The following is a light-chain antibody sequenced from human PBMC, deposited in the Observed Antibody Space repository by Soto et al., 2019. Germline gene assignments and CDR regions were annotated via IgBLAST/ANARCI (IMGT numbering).Light chain of an antibody. CDR3: TVWDDSLRGRL. V-gene: IGLV1-47*01. J-gene: IGLJ2*01. CDR2: RNN. CDR1: SSSIESNY. Sequence: QSVLTQPPSTSGTPGQRVAISCSGTSSSIESNYVYWYQQLPGTAPRLLIYRNNQRPSGVPDRFSGSKSGTSASLAISALRSQDEADYYCTVWDDSLRGRLFGGGTKVTVL.